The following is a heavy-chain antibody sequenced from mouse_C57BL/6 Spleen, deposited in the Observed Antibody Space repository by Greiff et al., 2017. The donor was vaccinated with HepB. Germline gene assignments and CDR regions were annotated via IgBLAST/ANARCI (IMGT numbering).Heavy chain of an antibody. D-gene: IGHD1-1*01. CDR3: TTFGYYGSRRG. J-gene: IGHJ2*01. CDR1: GFNIKDDY. Sequence: DVKLQESGAELVRPGASVKLSCTASGFNIKDDYMHWVKQRPEQGLEWIGWIDPENGDTEYASKFQGKATITADTSSNTAYLQLSSLTSEDTAVYYCTTFGYYGSRRGWGQGTTLTVSS. V-gene: IGHV14-4*01. CDR2: IDPENGDT.